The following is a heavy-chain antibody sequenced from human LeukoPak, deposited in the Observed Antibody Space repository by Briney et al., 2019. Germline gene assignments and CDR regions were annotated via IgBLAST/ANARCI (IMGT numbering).Heavy chain of an antibody. CDR3: ASQDHYYDTSGFRFDY. CDR1: GGTFSNYA. V-gene: IGHV1-69*04. Sequence: AASVKVSCKTSGGTFSNYAISWVRQAPGLGLEWMGRIIPSLNITNYAQRFRGRVTITADKSTRTAYMELSSLRSDDTAVFYCASQDHYYDTSGFRFDYWGQGTLVTVSS. CDR2: IIPSLNIT. D-gene: IGHD3-22*01. J-gene: IGHJ4*02.